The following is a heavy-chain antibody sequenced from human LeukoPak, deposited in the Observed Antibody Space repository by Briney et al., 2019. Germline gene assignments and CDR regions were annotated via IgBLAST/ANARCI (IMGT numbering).Heavy chain of an antibody. Sequence: GASVKVSCKASGYTLSTYGISWVRQAPGQGLEWMGWISTYNGNTKYAQKFQGRVTVTTDTSTSTAYMELRSLRSDDTAVYYCARWGGSYFLRWGQGTLVTVSS. D-gene: IGHD1-26*01. CDR2: ISTYNGNT. J-gene: IGHJ1*01. CDR1: GYTLSTYG. CDR3: ARWGGSYFLR. V-gene: IGHV1-18*01.